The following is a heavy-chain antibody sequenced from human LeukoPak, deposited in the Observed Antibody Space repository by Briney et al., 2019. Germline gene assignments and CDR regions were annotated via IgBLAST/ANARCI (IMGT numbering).Heavy chain of an antibody. CDR3: AREAVVVVAARSFDY. Sequence: GGSLRLSCAASGSTFSSYSMNWVRQAPGKGLEWVSSISSSSSYIYYADSVKGRFTISRDNAKNSLYLQMNSLRAEDTAVYYCAREAVVVVAARSFDYWGQGTLVTVSS. D-gene: IGHD2-15*01. J-gene: IGHJ4*02. CDR1: GSTFSSYS. V-gene: IGHV3-21*01. CDR2: ISSSSSYI.